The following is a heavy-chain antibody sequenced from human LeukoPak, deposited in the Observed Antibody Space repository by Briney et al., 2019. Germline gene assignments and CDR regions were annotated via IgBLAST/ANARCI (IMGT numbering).Heavy chain of an antibody. V-gene: IGHV3-21*01. CDR1: GFTFSSYR. CDR2: ISGSSSYI. J-gene: IGHJ4*02. Sequence: PGGSLRLSCAAAGFTFSSYRVNWVRQATGKGLEWVSYISGSSSYIYYADSMKGRFTISRDNAKNSLYLQLNSLRAEDTAVYYCARGEYGSGSYHIDYWGQGTLVTVSS. D-gene: IGHD3-10*01. CDR3: ARGEYGSGSYHIDY.